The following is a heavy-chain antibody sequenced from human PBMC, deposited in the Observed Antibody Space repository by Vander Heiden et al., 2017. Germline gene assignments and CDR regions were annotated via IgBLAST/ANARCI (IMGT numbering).Heavy chain of an antibody. V-gene: IGHV4-4*07. CDR2: IYTSGST. Sequence: QVQLQESGPGLVKPSETLSLPCILSGDSLSSYYWSWIRQPGGKGLEWIGRIYTSGSTKYNPSLKSRVIMSVDTSKNQFSLKLTSVTAADTALYYCARGYSSGWTDAFDIWGQGTMVTVSS. J-gene: IGHJ3*02. CDR1: GDSLSSYY. CDR3: ARGYSSGWTDAFDI. D-gene: IGHD6-19*01.